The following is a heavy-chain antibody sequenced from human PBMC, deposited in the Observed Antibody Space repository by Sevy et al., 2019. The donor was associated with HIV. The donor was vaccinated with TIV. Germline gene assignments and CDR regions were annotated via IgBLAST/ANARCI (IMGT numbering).Heavy chain of an antibody. V-gene: IGHV3-30-3*01. CDR2: ISYDGSNK. D-gene: IGHD7-27*01. Sequence: GGSPRLSCAASGFTFSSYAMHWVRQAPGKGLEWVAVISYDGSNKYYADSVKGRFTISRDNSKNTLYLQMNSLRAEDTAVYYCARRTPTLTGDRGPALDYWGQGTLVTVSS. J-gene: IGHJ4*02. CDR3: ARRTPTLTGDRGPALDY. CDR1: GFTFSSYA.